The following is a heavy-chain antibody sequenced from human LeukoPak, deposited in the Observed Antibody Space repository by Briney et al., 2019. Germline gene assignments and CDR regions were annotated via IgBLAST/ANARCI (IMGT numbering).Heavy chain of an antibody. CDR1: GFTFCDYA. CDR2: IRSNAYGGTT. J-gene: IGHJ3*02. V-gene: IGHV3-49*04. D-gene: IGHD3-10*01. Sequence: GGSLRLSCTASGFTFCDYAMSWVRQAPGKGVEWVGFIRSNAYGGTTEYAASVKGRFTISRDDSKSIAYLQINSLKTEDTAVYYCTRAMVYAFDIWGQGTMVTVSS. CDR3: TRAMVYAFDI.